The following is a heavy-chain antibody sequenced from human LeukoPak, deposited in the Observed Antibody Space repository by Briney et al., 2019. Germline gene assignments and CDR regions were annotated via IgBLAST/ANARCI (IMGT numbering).Heavy chain of an antibody. Sequence: KPGGSPRLSCAASGFTFSSYSMNWVRQAPGKGLEWVSSISSSSSYIYYADSVKGRFTISRDNAKNSLYLQMNSLRAEDTAVYYCAREGGIAAAGTSALDYWGQGTLVTVSS. D-gene: IGHD6-13*01. J-gene: IGHJ4*02. CDR1: GFTFSSYS. V-gene: IGHV3-21*01. CDR3: AREGGIAAAGTSALDY. CDR2: ISSSSSYI.